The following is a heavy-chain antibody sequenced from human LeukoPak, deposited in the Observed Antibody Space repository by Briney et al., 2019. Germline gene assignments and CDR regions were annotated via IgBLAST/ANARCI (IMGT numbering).Heavy chain of an antibody. CDR3: ATYSHWVAGDV. Sequence: PGGSLRLSCAASGFTFSKSWMSWVRQAPGKGLECVANMNEDGSEKDYVDSVKGRFTISRDNARKSLYLQMSSLRAEDTAVYYCATYSHWVAGDVWGQGTTVTVSS. D-gene: IGHD3-16*01. J-gene: IGHJ6*02. V-gene: IGHV3-7*01. CDR1: GFTFSKSW. CDR2: MNEDGSEK.